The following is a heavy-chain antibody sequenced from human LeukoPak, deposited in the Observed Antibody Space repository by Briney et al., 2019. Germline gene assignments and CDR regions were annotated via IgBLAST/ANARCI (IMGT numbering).Heavy chain of an antibody. V-gene: IGHV3-30*18. CDR1: GFTFSSYG. J-gene: IGHJ4*02. CDR2: ISYDGSNK. D-gene: IGHD4-23*01. Sequence: PGGSLRLSCAASGFTFSSYGMHWVRQAPGKGLEWEALISYDGSNKYYADSVKGRFTISRDNSKNTLYLQMNSLRAEDTAVYYCAKDLYYGGNSPFDYWGQGTLVTVSS. CDR3: AKDLYYGGNSPFDY.